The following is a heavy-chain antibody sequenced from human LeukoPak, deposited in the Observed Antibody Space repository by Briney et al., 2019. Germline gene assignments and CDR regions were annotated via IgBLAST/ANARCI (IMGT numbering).Heavy chain of an antibody. V-gene: IGHV4-34*01. J-gene: IGHJ6*03. Sequence: SETLSLTCAVYGGSFSGYYWSWIRQPPGKGLEWIGEINHSGSTNYNPSLKSRVTISVDTSKNQFSLKLSSVTAADTAVYYCARGGGRVVVIGYYYMDVWGKGTTVTVCS. CDR1: GGSFSGYY. CDR3: ARGGGRVVVIGYYYMDV. CDR2: INHSGST. D-gene: IGHD3-22*01.